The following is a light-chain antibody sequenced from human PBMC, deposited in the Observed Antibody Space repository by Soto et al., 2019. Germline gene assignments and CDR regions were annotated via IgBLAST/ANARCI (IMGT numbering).Light chain of an antibody. V-gene: IGKV4-1*01. CDR3: QQYDSTPLT. CDR2: WAS. CDR1: QSLLYSSINKNY. J-gene: IGKJ4*01. Sequence: DIVMTQSPDSLAVSLGERATINCRSSQSLLYSSINKNYLAWYQQKPGQPPKLLIYWASTRESGVPDRFSGSWSGTDFTLTISSLQAEDVAVYYCQQYDSTPLTFGGGTKVEIK.